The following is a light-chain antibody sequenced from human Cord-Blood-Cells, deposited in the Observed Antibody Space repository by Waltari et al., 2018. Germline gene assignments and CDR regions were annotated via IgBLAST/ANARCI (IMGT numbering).Light chain of an antibody. CDR2: AAS. J-gene: IGKJ5*01. V-gene: IGKV1-39*01. CDR3: QQSYSTPLT. CDR1: QSISSY. Sequence: DIQMTQSPSSLSASVGDRVTITCRASQSISSYLNWYQQKPGKAPKLLIYAASSSQSGVPSRFSGSGSGTDSTLTISSLQPKDFATYYCQQSYSTPLTFGQGTRLEIK.